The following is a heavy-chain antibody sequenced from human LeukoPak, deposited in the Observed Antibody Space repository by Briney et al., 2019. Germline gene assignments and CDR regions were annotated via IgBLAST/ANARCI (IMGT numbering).Heavy chain of an antibody. J-gene: IGHJ4*02. CDR2: ISSSSSTI. Sequence: PGGSLRLSCAASGFTFSSYAMSWVRQAPGKGLEWVSYISSSSSTIYYADSVKGRFTISRDNAKNSLYLQMNSLRAEDTAVYYCARGSHDFWSGSQGYWGQGTLVTVSS. D-gene: IGHD3-3*01. CDR1: GFTFSSYA. CDR3: ARGSHDFWSGSQGY. V-gene: IGHV3-48*01.